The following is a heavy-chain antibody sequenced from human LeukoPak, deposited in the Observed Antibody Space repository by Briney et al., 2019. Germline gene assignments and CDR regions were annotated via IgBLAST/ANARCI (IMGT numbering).Heavy chain of an antibody. CDR1: GYTFTSYG. V-gene: IGHV1-18*01. D-gene: IGHD1-14*01. J-gene: IGHJ5*02. CDR2: ISAYNGNT. Sequence: ALVKVCCKASGYTFTSYGISWVRQTPGQGLKWMGWISAYNGNTNYAQKLQGRVTMTTDTSTSTAYMELRSLRSDDTAVYYCARDRSTTGFDPWGQGTLVTVSS. CDR3: ARDRSTTGFDP.